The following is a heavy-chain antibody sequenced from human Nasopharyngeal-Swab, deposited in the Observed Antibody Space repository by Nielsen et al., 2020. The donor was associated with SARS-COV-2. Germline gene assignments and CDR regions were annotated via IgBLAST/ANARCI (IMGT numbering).Heavy chain of an antibody. V-gene: IGHV3-74*01. J-gene: IGHJ6*02. CDR1: GFTFSSYW. CDR2: INSDGSST. CDR3: ASSSTRGDPWYYYGMDV. Sequence: GESLKISCAASGFTFSSYWMHWVRQAPGKGLVWVSRINSDGSSTSYADSVKGRFTISRDNAKNTLYLQMNSLRAEDTAVYYCASSSTRGDPWYYYGMDVWGQGTTVTVSS.